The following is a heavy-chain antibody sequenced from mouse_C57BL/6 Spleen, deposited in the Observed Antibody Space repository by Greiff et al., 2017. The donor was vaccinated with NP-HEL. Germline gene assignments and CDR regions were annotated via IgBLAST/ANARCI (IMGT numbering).Heavy chain of an antibody. V-gene: IGHV1-82*01. CDR2: IYPGDGDT. CDR3: ARHGSSSYFDY. D-gene: IGHD1-1*01. Sequence: QVQLKQSGPELVKPGASVKISCKASGYAFSSSWMNWVKQRPGKGLEWIGRIYPGDGDTNYNGKFKGKATLTADKSSSTAYMQLSSLTSEDSAVYFCARHGSSSYFDYWGQGTTLTVSS. CDR1: GYAFSSSW. J-gene: IGHJ2*01.